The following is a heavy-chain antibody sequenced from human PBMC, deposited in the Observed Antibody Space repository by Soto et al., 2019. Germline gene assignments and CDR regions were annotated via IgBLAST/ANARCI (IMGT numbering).Heavy chain of an antibody. CDR1: GFTFSSYA. CDR2: ISGSGGST. D-gene: IGHD6-13*01. V-gene: IGHV3-23*01. CDR3: GSTLLIAAAGRYFDY. J-gene: IGHJ4*02. Sequence: EVQLLESGGGLVQPGGSLRLSCAASGFTFSSYAMSWVRQAPGKGLEWVSAISGSGGSTYYADSVKGRFTISRDNSKNTLHLQRTRLRGEERDVYYCGSTLLIAAAGRYFDYWGQGTLVTVSS.